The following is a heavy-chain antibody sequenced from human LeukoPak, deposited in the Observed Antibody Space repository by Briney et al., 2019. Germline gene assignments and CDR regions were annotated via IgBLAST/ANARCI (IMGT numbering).Heavy chain of an antibody. CDR1: GFTFSSYA. D-gene: IGHD3-3*01. V-gene: IGHV3-30*04. CDR2: ISYDGSNK. CDR3: ARNKYYDFWSGYYAFDI. Sequence: GGSLRLSCAASGFTFSSYAMHWVRQAPGKGLEWVAVISYDGSNKYYADSVKGRFTISRDNSKNTLYLQMNSLRAEDTAVYYCARNKYYDFWSGYYAFDIWGQGTMVTVSS. J-gene: IGHJ3*02.